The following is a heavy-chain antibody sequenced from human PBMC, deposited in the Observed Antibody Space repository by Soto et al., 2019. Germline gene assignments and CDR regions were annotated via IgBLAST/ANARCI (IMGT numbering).Heavy chain of an antibody. CDR2: INPILSMS. CDR3: ASSYGSGYRAFDY. Sequence: QVQLVQSGAEVKKPGSSVRVSCKASGDTFTFYSINWVRQAPGLGLEWMGRINPILSMSNYAQRFQGRVTMPADKSTSTANMWLSSLRSEDTAMYYCASSYGSGYRAFDYWGQGALVTVSS. J-gene: IGHJ4*02. D-gene: IGHD3-10*01. CDR1: GDTFTFYS. V-gene: IGHV1-69*02.